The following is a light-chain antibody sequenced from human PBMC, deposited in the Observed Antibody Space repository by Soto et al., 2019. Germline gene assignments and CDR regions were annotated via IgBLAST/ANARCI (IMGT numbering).Light chain of an antibody. V-gene: IGKV3-20*01. J-gene: IGKJ2*01. Sequence: EIVLTQSPGTLSLSPGERATLSCRASQTVSSSYLAWYQQKPGQAPRLLIYGASSRATGIPDRFSGSGSGTDFTLTISRLEPVDFAVYYCQQYGSSPYTFGQGTKLDIK. CDR2: GAS. CDR3: QQYGSSPYT. CDR1: QTVSSSY.